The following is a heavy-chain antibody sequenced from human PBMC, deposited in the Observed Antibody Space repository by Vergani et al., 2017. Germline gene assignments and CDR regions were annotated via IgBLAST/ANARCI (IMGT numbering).Heavy chain of an antibody. J-gene: IGHJ5*02. CDR2: ISSSGSTI. D-gene: IGHD2-2*01. CDR1: GFTFSSYE. CDR3: ARSTVVVPAAIYWFDP. V-gene: IGHV3-48*03. Sequence: EVQLVESGGGLVQPGGSLRLSCAASGFTFSSYEMNWVRQAPGKGLEWVSYISSSGSTIYYADSVKGRFTISRDNATNSLYLQMNSLRAEDTAVYYCARSTVVVPAAIYWFDPWGQGTLVTVSS.